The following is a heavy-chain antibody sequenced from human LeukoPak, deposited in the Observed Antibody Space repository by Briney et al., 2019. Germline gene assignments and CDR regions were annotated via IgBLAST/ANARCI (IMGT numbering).Heavy chain of an antibody. CDR1: GGSISSYY. D-gene: IGHD5-12*01. J-gene: IGHJ4*02. CDR2: IYYSGST. Sequence: SETLSLTCTVSGGSISSYYWSWIRQPPGKGLEWTGYIYYSGSTNYNPSLKSRVTISVDTSKNQFSLKLSSVTAADTAVYYCARDRGGYEFDYWGQGTLVTVSS. V-gene: IGHV4-59*01. CDR3: ARDRGGYEFDY.